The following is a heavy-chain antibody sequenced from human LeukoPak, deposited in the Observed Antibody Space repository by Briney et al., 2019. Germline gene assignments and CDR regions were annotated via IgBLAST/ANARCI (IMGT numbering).Heavy chain of an antibody. D-gene: IGHD3-10*01. CDR1: GFSFSTSS. V-gene: IGHV3-21*06. J-gene: IGHJ4*02. Sequence: PGGSLRLSCEASGFSFSTSSMKWVRQARGEGLVWVSSISSRSDFIFYADSLKGRFTISRDNAKNSVFLQMNRLRAEDTAVYYCARDLTGSGYCDFWGQGTLVTVSS. CDR3: ARDLTGSGYCDF. CDR2: ISSRSDFI.